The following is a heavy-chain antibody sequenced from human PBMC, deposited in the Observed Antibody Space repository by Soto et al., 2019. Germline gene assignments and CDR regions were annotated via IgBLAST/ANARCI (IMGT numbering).Heavy chain of an antibody. J-gene: IGHJ4*02. CDR3: ARWLEVLTTSDS. V-gene: IGHV3-11*06. CDR1: GFNFSDYY. D-gene: IGHD3-22*01. CDR2: ISTSGRDT. Sequence: QMQLVESGGGLVKPGGSLRLSCAASGFNFSDYYMTWIRQAPGKGLEWISYISTSGRDTEYADSVKGRFLISRDNAKRSLYLQMNSLRVEDTAVYYCARWLEVLTTSDSWGQGTRVTVSS.